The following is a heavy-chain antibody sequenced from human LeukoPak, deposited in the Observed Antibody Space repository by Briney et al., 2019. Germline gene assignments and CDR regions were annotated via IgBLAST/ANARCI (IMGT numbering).Heavy chain of an antibody. V-gene: IGHV4-38-2*01. CDR1: GYSISSGYY. CDR2: IYHSGST. Sequence: PSETLSLTCAGSGYSISSGYYWGWLRQPPGKGLEWIGSIYHSGSTYYTPSLKSRLTISVDTSRNQFYLKWTSVTAAGTAVYYGGRSAFYYDFWGCHQPGSYYMDVWGKGTTVTVSS. J-gene: IGHJ6*03. CDR3: GRSAFYYDFWGCHQPGSYYMDV. D-gene: IGHD3/OR15-3a*01.